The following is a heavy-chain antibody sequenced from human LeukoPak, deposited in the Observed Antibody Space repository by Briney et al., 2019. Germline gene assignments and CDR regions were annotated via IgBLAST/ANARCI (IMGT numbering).Heavy chain of an antibody. CDR3: AKLFGDGYNGFDY. V-gene: IGHV3-23*01. CDR1: GFTFSSYA. J-gene: IGHJ4*02. D-gene: IGHD5-24*01. CDR2: ISGSGGST. Sequence: GGSLRLSCAASGFTFSSYAMSWVRQAPGKGLEWVSAISGSGGSTYYADSVKDRFTISRDNSKNTLYLQMNSLRAEDTAVYYCAKLFGDGYNGFDYWGQGTLVTVSS.